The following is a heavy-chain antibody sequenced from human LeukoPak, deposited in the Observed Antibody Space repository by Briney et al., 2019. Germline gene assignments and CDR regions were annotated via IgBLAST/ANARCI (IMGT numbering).Heavy chain of an antibody. D-gene: IGHD1-26*01. Sequence: GGSLRLSCAASGFSFSTYAMNWVRQAPGKGLEWVSYISSSGSTIYYADSVKGRFTISRDNSKNTLYLQMNSLRAEDTAVYYCAKGDRVARGELRGWYFDLWGRGTLVTVSS. CDR3: AKGDRVARGELRGWYFDL. J-gene: IGHJ2*01. CDR1: GFSFSTYA. V-gene: IGHV3-48*01. CDR2: ISSSGSTI.